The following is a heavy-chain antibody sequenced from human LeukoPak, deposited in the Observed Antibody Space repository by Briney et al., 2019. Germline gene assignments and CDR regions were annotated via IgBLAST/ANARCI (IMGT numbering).Heavy chain of an antibody. CDR3: ARSGTLTGYLY. CDR1: GGSLSSYY. J-gene: IGHJ4*02. V-gene: IGHV4-59*01. Sequence: SETLSLTCTVSGGSLSSYYWTWIRQPPGKGLEWIGYVYYSGTTNYNPSLKSRVTMSVDTSKNQFSLKLNSVTAADTAVYYCARSGTLTGYLYWGQGALVTVSS. D-gene: IGHD3-9*01. CDR2: VYYSGTT.